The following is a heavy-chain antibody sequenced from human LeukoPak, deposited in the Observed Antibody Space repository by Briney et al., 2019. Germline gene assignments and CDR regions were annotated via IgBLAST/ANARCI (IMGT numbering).Heavy chain of an antibody. CDR1: GYSISSNNW. CDR2: IYYSGTT. V-gene: IGHV4-28*01. Sequence: TSDTLSLTCAVSGYSISSNNWRGWIRQPPGEGLEWIGYIYYSGTTYYNPSLKSRVTMSIDTSKNQLSLKVSSVTAVDTALYYCARHYCSTTSCYVDYWGQGTLVTVSS. CDR3: ARHYCSTTSCYVDY. D-gene: IGHD2-2*01. J-gene: IGHJ4*02.